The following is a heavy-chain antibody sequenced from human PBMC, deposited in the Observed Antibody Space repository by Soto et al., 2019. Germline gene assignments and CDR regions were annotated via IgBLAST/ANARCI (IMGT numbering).Heavy chain of an antibody. CDR3: ARDRGSPTKSYYYFDY. Sequence: GGSLRLSCAASGFTFSSYSMNWVRQAPGKGLEWVSYISSSSSTIYYADSVKGRFTISRDNAKNSLYLQMNSLRAEDTAVYYCARDRGSPTKSYYYFDYWGQGTLVTVSS. V-gene: IGHV3-48*01. D-gene: IGHD3-10*01. CDR2: ISSSSSTI. J-gene: IGHJ4*02. CDR1: GFTFSSYS.